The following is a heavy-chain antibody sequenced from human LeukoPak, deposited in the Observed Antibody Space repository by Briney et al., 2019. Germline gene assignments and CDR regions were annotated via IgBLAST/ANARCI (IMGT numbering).Heavy chain of an antibody. D-gene: IGHD6-13*01. CDR2: INHSGST. CDR1: GGSFSGYY. CDR3: AREIPYSSSWSNFDY. J-gene: IGHJ4*02. Sequence: SETLSLTCAVYGGSFSGYYWSWIRQPPGKGLEWIGEINHSGSTNYNPSLKSRVTMSVDTSKNQFSLKLSSVTAADTAVYYCAREIPYSSSWSNFDYWGQGTLVTVSS. V-gene: IGHV4-34*01.